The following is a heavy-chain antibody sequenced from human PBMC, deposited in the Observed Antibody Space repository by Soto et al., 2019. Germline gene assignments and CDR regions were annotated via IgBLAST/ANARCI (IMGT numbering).Heavy chain of an antibody. D-gene: IGHD3-9*01. CDR2: IDHSGST. V-gene: IGHV4-4*02. CDR1: CISFHNPNW. CDR3: ARGIFYAFDI. J-gene: IGHJ3*02. Sequence: SGTLSLTCAVHCISFHNPNWGAWVRQAPGKGLEWIGEIDHSGSTNYNPSLNSRVTISLDRSKNQFSLKLSSVAAADTAVYYCARGIFYAFDIWXQGTMVT.